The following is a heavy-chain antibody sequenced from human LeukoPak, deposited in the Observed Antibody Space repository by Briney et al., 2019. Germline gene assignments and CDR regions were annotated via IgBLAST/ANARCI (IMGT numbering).Heavy chain of an antibody. CDR3: ASHDYVWGSYRSNWFDP. J-gene: IGHJ5*02. Sequence: ASVKVSCKASGYTFTGYYMHWVRQAPGQGLEWMGWINPNSGGTNYAQKFQGRVTITRDTSISTAYMELSRLRSDDTAVYYCASHDYVWGSYRSNWFDPWGQGTLVTVSS. V-gene: IGHV1-2*02. D-gene: IGHD3-16*02. CDR2: INPNSGGT. CDR1: GYTFTGYY.